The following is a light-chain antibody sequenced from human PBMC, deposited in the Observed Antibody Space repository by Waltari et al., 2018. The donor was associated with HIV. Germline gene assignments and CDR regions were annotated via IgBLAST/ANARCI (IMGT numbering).Light chain of an antibody. CDR2: GAS. CDR1: QSVNSN. Sequence: IVMTQSPATLSVSPGERATLSCRASQSVNSNLAWYQQKPGQAPRLLMYGASTRATGIPGRFSGSGSGTEFTLTISSLQSEDFAVYFCHHYNNWPPLFTFGPGTKVEIK. CDR3: HHYNNWPPLFT. J-gene: IGKJ3*01. V-gene: IGKV3-15*01.